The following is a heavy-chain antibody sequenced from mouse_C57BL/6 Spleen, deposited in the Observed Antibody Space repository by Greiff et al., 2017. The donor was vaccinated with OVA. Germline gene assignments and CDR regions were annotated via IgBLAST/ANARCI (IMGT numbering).Heavy chain of an antibody. CDR3: ARHPLGHWYFDV. CDR2: ISNGGGST. J-gene: IGHJ1*03. CDR1: GFTFSDYY. Sequence: EVQVVESGGGLVQPGGSLKLSCAASGFTFSDYYMYWVRQTPEKRLEWVAYISNGGGSTYYPDTVKGRFTISRDNAKNTLYLQMSRLKSEDTAMYYCARHPLGHWYFDVWGTGTTVTVSS. V-gene: IGHV5-12*01.